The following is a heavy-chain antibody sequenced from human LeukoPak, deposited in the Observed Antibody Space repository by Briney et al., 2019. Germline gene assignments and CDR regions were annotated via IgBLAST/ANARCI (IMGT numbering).Heavy chain of an antibody. J-gene: IGHJ4*02. CDR1: GFTFSSYS. CDR3: ARDLGRAILDY. CDR2: ISSSSSYI. Sequence: GGSLRLSCAASGFTFSSYSMNWVRQAPGKGLEWVSSISSSSSYIYYADSVKGRFTISRVNAKNSLYLQMNSLRAEDTAVYYCARDLGRAILDYWGQGTLVTVSS. V-gene: IGHV3-21*01.